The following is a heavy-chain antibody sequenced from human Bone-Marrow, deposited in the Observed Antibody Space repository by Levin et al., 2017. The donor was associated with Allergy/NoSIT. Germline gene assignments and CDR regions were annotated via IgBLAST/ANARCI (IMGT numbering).Heavy chain of an antibody. CDR1: GITVGNNY. D-gene: IGHD1-1*01. Sequence: GESLKISCAASGITVGNNYMSWVRQTPGKRLEWVAVIYSVGSTYYADSVKGRFTISRDSVKNTVYLQMNNLRGEDTAVYYCARDANGIYWGQGTLVTVSS. V-gene: IGHV3-66*01. CDR2: IYSVGST. J-gene: IGHJ4*02. CDR3: ARDANGIY.